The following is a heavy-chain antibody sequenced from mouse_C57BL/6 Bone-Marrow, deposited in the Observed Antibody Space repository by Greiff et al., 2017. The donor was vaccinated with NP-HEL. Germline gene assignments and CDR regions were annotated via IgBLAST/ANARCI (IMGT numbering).Heavy chain of an antibody. V-gene: IGHV2-5*01. J-gene: IGHJ1*03. CDR2: IWRGGST. CDR1: GFSLTSYG. Sequence: QVQLKESGPGLVQPSQSLSITCTVSGFSLTSYGVHWVRQSPGKGLEWLGVIWRGGSTDYNAAFMSRLSITKDNSKSQVFFKMNSLQADDTARYYCAKSPYSNFRYFDVWGTGTTVTVSS. D-gene: IGHD2-5*01. CDR3: AKSPYSNFRYFDV.